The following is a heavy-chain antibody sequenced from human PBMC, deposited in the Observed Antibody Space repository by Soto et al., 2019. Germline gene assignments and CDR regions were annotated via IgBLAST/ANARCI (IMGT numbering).Heavy chain of an antibody. Sequence: PGGSLRLSCVSSGFNFEDYGMSWVRQAPGKGLEWVSGINWNGGTTAYADSVKGRFTISRDNAKNSLYLQMNGLRTEDTAFYFCAKTGPTLTIQGEWDSWGQGT. D-gene: IGHD3-10*01. V-gene: IGHV3-20*04. CDR3: AKTGPTLTIQGEWDS. J-gene: IGHJ4*02. CDR2: INWNGGTT. CDR1: GFNFEDYG.